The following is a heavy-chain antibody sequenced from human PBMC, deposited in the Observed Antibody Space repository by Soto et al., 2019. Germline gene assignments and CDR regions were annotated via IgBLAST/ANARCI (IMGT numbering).Heavy chain of an antibody. CDR1: GFTVSSNY. CDR2: IYSGGST. V-gene: IGHV3-66*01. J-gene: IGHJ6*03. Sequence: GGSLRLSCAASGFTVSSNYMSWVRQAPGKGLEWVSVIYSGGSTHYADSVKGRFTISRDNSKNTLYLQMNSLRAEDTAVYYCAREYNYYMDVWGKGTTVTVSS. CDR3: AREYNYYMDV.